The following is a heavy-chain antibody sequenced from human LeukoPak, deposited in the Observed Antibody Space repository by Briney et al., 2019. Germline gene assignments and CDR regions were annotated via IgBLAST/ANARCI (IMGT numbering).Heavy chain of an antibody. CDR2: ISAYNGNT. J-gene: IGHJ5*02. V-gene: IGHV1-18*01. CDR1: GGTFSSYA. CDR3: ARRKPGPDDSFDP. Sequence: ASVKVSCKASGGTFSSYAISWVRQAPGQGLEWMGWISAYNGNTNYAQKLQGRVTMTTDTSTSTAYMELRSLRSDDTAVYYCARRKPGPDDSFDPWGQGTLVTVSS.